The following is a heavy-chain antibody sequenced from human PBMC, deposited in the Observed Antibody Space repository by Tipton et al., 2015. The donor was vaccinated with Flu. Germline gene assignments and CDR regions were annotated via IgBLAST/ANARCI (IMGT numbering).Heavy chain of an antibody. CDR2: IHRTGST. CDR1: GDSIGSAYY. V-gene: IGHV4-38-2*02. Sequence: TLSLTCSVSGDSIGSAYYWGWIRQPPGKGMEWIGNIHRTGSTYFNPSLTGRVTISVDTSKNQFSLRLTSVTAADTAVYYCARDHPPSITVLGEITDYFGMDVWGQGTTVTVSS. D-gene: IGHD3-3*01. CDR3: ARDHPPSITVLGEITDYFGMDV. J-gene: IGHJ6*02.